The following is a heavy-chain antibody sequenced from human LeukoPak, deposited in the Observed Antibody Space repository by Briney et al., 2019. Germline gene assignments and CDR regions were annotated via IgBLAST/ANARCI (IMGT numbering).Heavy chain of an antibody. Sequence: GGPVRLPCVVSGLTFSSYSMSWVRQAPGKGLEWVSGISASGGDTWYPDSVKGRFTISRDNSKNTLFLQMNSLRVEDTAIYYCAKDAAGPEYWGQGTRVTVSS. CDR2: ISASGGDT. CDR1: GLTFSSYS. V-gene: IGHV3-23*01. CDR3: AKDAAGPEY. J-gene: IGHJ4*02. D-gene: IGHD6-13*01.